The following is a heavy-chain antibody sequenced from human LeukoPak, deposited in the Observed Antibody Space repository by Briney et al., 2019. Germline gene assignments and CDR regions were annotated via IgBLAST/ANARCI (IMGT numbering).Heavy chain of an antibody. J-gene: IGHJ4*02. Sequence: GSSLKISCTGSGYRSINNGIVCVRQTPGEGLQWMGIIFPGDSETSYSPSFEGQVTFSADKSNTTAYLHWSSLKASDTAMYYCARRYDSSGYYPPDYFDHWGQGSLVTVSS. CDR2: IFPGDSET. CDR1: GYRSINNG. D-gene: IGHD3-22*01. CDR3: ARRYDSSGYYPPDYFDH. V-gene: IGHV5-51*01.